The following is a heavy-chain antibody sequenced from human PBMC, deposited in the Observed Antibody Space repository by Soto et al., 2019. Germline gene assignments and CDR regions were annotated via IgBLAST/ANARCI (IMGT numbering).Heavy chain of an antibody. CDR2: IYYSGST. CDR3: ARGITMVRGVIFSPYFDY. CDR1: GGSISSGGYY. Sequence: QVQLQESGPGLVKPSQTLSLTCTVSGGSISSGGYYWSWIRQHPGKGLEWIGYIYYSGSTYYNPSLKSRVTISVYTSKNQFSLKLSSVTAADTAVYYCARGITMVRGVIFSPYFDYWGQGTLVTVSS. D-gene: IGHD3-10*01. V-gene: IGHV4-31*03. J-gene: IGHJ4*02.